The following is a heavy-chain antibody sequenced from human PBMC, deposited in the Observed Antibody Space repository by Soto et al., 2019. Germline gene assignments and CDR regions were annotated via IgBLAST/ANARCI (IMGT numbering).Heavy chain of an antibody. V-gene: IGHV3-7*01. D-gene: IGHD3-10*02. CDR1: GFTFGSYW. J-gene: IGHJ6*02. CDR3: VRDYVMDV. Sequence: GGSLRLSCAASGFTFGSYWMSWVRQAPGKGLEWLATIKWDASEKKYVDSVKGRFTISRDNANNSLHLQMNSLRAEDTAVYYCVRDYVMDVWGQGTTVTVSS. CDR2: IKWDASEK.